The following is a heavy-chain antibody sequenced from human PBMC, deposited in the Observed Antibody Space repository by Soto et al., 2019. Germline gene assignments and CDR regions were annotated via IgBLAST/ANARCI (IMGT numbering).Heavy chain of an antibody. CDR1: GYTFTSSG. J-gene: IGHJ6*02. CDR2: ISTYNGDT. CDR3: ARAGAAPYYYYGMDV. Sequence: QVQLVQSGAEVRKPGASVKVSCKASGYTFTSSGISWLRQAPGHGLEWMGWISTYNGDTNDAPKFQDRVTMTIDRSTSTAYMELRSLRSDDAAVYYCARAGAAPYYYYGMDVRGQGTRVTVSS. D-gene: IGHD2-15*01. V-gene: IGHV1-18*01.